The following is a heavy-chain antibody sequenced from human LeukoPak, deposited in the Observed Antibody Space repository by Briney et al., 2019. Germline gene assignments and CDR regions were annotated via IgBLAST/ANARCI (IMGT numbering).Heavy chain of an antibody. CDR3: TASHYYGSGSPTFDY. CDR2: ISYDGSNK. D-gene: IGHD3-10*01. Sequence: TGRSLRLSCAASGFTFSSYGMHWVRQAPGKGLEWVAVISYDGSNKYYADSVKGRFTISRDNSKNTLYLEMNNLKTEDTAVYYCTASHYYGSGSPTFDYWGQGTLVTVSS. CDR1: GFTFSSYG. J-gene: IGHJ4*02. V-gene: IGHV3-30*12.